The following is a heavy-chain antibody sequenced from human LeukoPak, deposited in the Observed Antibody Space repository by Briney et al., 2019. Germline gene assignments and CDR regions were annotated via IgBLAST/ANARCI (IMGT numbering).Heavy chain of an antibody. CDR3: VRDRGRASVDY. Sequence: GGSLRLSCAASGFTFAGYWISWVRQAPGKGLEWVANIKQDASEEYYVDSVKGRFTISRDNAKNSLYLQMNSLRAEDTAVYYCVRDRGRASVDYWGQGTLVTVSS. V-gene: IGHV3-7*01. CDR1: GFTFAGYW. CDR2: IKQDASEE. D-gene: IGHD1-26*01. J-gene: IGHJ4*02.